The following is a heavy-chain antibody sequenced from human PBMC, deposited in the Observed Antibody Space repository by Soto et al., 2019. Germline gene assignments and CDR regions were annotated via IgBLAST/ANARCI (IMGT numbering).Heavy chain of an antibody. V-gene: IGHV1-69*12. CDR2: IIPVYGTA. D-gene: IGHD4-17*01. CDR1: GGSLSNYG. Sequence: QVQLVQSGAEVKKPGSSVKVSCKASGGSLSNYGISWVRQAPGQGLEWMGGIIPVYGTANYAQTFQGRVTITADESTSIVYMDVTSLRSEDTAVYYCARGDATKIVVTTYYGMDVWGQGNTVTVSS. J-gene: IGHJ6*02. CDR3: ARGDATKIVVTTYYGMDV.